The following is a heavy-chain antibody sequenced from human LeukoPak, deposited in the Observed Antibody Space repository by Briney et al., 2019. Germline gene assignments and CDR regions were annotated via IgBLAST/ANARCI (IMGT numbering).Heavy chain of an antibody. CDR3: AKDLPSGY. CDR2: ISGTGFST. CDR1: GFTFSNYA. V-gene: IGHV3-23*01. Sequence: GGSLRLSCAASGFTFSNYAMSWVRQAPGKGLEWVSSISGTGFSTYYADSVKGRFTISGDNSKNTLYLQMNSLRAEDTAVYYCAKDLPSGYWGQGALATVSS. J-gene: IGHJ4*02.